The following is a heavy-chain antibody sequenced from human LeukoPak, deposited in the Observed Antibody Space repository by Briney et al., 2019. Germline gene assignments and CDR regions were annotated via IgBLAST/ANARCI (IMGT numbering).Heavy chain of an antibody. CDR1: GYTFTGYY. D-gene: IGHD3-10*01. J-gene: IGHJ4*02. CDR3: ARDPGYGLGVDYGDY. Sequence: ASVKVSCKASGYTFTGYYMHWVRQAPGQGLEWMGWINPNSGGTNNAQKFQGRVTMTRDTSISTAYMDLSRLRSDDTAVYYCARDPGYGLGVDYGDYWGQGTLVTVSS. V-gene: IGHV1-2*02. CDR2: INPNSGGT.